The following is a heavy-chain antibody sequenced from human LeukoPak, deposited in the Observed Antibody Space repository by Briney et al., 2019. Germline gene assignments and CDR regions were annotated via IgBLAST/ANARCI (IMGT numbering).Heavy chain of an antibody. Sequence: GGSLRLSCAASGFIFTDYWMSWVRQAPGKGLEWVANIEHHASEKYYVDSVKGRFTISRDNAKNSLYLQMNSLRAEDTAVYYCARDGYYGSGSYSFFDYWGQGTLVTVSS. J-gene: IGHJ4*02. CDR1: GFIFTDYW. D-gene: IGHD3-10*01. CDR2: IEHHASEK. V-gene: IGHV3-7*01. CDR3: ARDGYYGSGSYSFFDY.